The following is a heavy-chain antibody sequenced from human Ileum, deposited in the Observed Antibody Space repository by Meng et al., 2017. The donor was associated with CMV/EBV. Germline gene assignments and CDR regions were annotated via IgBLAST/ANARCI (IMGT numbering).Heavy chain of an antibody. V-gene: IGHV4-34*02. CDR3: TRGRVGDWGFDF. J-gene: IGHJ4*02. D-gene: IGHD1-26*01. CDR2: INHRGTT. CDR1: GGAVRSFA. Sequence: QVQLQQGGGGLVKPSETLSLTCCGNGGAVRSFAWTWIRQPPGKGPEWMWDINHRGTTNYSPSPKSRVTISIDTSKKQFSLRLSSLTAAETAVYYCTRGRVGDWGFDFWGQGTLVTVSS.